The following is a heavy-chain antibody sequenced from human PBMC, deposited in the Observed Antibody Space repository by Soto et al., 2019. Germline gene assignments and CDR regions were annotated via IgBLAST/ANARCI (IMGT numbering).Heavy chain of an antibody. D-gene: IGHD3-22*01. J-gene: IGHJ4*01. Sequence: GGSLRLSCAATGFTFSNAWLNWVRQAPGKGLEWVGRVKSKTDGGTTDFAASVKGRFAISRDDSISMAFMRMNSLKIEDTAVYYCTTDSFITTIPVHIDYWGHGTLLTVSS. CDR2: VKSKTDGGTT. V-gene: IGHV3-15*07. CDR3: TTDSFITTIPVHIDY. CDR1: GFTFSNAW.